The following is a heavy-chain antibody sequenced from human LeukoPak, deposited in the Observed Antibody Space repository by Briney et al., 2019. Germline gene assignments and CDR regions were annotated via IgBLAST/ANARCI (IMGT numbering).Heavy chain of an antibody. Sequence: ASVNVSCKASGYTFTSYDINWVRQATGQGLEWMGWMNPNSGNTGYAQKFQGRVTMARNTSISTAYMELSSLRSEDTAVYYCARGAYYDILTGGGWGQGTLVTVSS. CDR3: ARGAYYDILTGGG. V-gene: IGHV1-8*01. J-gene: IGHJ4*02. CDR1: GYTFTSYD. D-gene: IGHD3-9*01. CDR2: MNPNSGNT.